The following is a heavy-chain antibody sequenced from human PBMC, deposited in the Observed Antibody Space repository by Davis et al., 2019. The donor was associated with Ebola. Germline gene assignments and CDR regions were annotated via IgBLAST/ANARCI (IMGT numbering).Heavy chain of an antibody. V-gene: IGHV3-64D*06. CDR1: GFTFNDYA. Sequence: PGGSLRLSCSASGFTFNDYAMHWVRQAPGRGLDFVSGINDYGTRTHYADSVRGRFTISRDDSKNAVYLQMTSLRVEDTALYYCVKDRRGSYAFDIWGQGTMVTVSS. J-gene: IGHJ3*02. D-gene: IGHD1-26*01. CDR2: INDYGTRT. CDR3: VKDRRGSYAFDI.